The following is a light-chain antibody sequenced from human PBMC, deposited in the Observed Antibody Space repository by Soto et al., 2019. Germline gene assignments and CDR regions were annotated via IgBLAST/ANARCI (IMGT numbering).Light chain of an antibody. CDR3: AAWGGSLSGFHV. V-gene: IGLV1-51*01. J-gene: IGLJ1*01. Sequence: QSVLTQPPSVSAAPGQKVTISCFGSSSDIGNNYVSWYQQFPGTAPQLLIYDNDRRPSGIPDRFSASRSGTSATLGITGLQTGDEADYYCAAWGGSLSGFHVFGTGTNVTVL. CDR1: SSDIGNNY. CDR2: DND.